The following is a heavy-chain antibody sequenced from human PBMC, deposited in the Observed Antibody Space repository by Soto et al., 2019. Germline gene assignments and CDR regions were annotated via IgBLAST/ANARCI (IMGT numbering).Heavy chain of an antibody. CDR3: TTYNGDYNFDH. V-gene: IGHV1-24*01. CDR1: GYTLNEVA. J-gene: IGHJ5*02. D-gene: IGHD4-17*01. CDR2: FDPDEAET. Sequence: QVQLVQSGAEVKKPGASVKVSCKVSGYTLNEVAMHWVRQAPGKGLEWLGGFDPDEAETIYAQHFQGRVTMTEDTSTDTVYMEFSSLRSEDTALYFCTTYNGDYNFDHWGQGTLVTVSS.